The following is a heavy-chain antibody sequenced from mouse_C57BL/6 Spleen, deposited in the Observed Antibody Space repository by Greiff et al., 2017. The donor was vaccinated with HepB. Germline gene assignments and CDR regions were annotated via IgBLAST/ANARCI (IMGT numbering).Heavy chain of an antibody. J-gene: IGHJ4*01. V-gene: IGHV1-22*01. CDR1: GYTFTDYN. CDR3: VRLLLLRGAMDY. CDR2: INPNNGGT. D-gene: IGHD1-1*01. Sequence: EVQLQQSGPELVKPGASVKMSCKASGYTFTDYNMHWVKQSHGKSLEWIGYINPNNGGTSYNQKFKGKATLTVNKSSSTAYMELRSLTSEDSAVYYCVRLLLLRGAMDYWGQGTSVTVSS.